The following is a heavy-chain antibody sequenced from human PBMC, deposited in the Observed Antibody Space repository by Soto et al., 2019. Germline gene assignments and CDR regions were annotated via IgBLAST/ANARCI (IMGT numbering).Heavy chain of an antibody. CDR1: GFTFSSYW. V-gene: IGHV3-7*01. D-gene: IGHD4-17*01. CDR3: ARLNYGDSYYYYYYMDV. J-gene: IGHJ6*03. CDR2: IKQDGSEK. Sequence: GGSLRLSCAASGFTFSSYWMSWVRQAPGKGLEWVANIKQDGSEKYYVDSVKGRFTISRDNAKNSLYLQMNSLRAEDTAVYYCARLNYGDSYYYYYYMDVWGKGTTVTVSS.